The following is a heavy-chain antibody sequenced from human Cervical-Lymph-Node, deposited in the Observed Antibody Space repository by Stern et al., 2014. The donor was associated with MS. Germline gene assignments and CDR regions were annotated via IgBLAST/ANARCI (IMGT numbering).Heavy chain of an antibody. CDR2: IKRQSDGGTR. CDR1: GFGFSHAW. D-gene: IGHD6-13*01. J-gene: IGHJ4*02. V-gene: IGHV3-15*01. CDR3: TTNGLIAGTVDGN. Sequence: LQLQESGRELVKPWGSLRLSCAASGFGFSHAWMTWVRHAPRKGMGWVCRIKRQSDGGTREYPAPVKSRFTILTHDTKKILYMHMNRLNTEDTALYYCTTNGLIAGTVDGNWGRGTLVTVSS.